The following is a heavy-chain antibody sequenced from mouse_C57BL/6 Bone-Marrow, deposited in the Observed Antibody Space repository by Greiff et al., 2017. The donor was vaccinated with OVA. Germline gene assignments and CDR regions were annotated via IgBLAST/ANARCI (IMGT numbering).Heavy chain of an antibody. Sequence: VQRVESGPGLVQPSQSLSITCTVSGFSLTSYGVHWVRQSPGKGLEWLGVIWSGGSTDYNAAFISRLSISKDNSKSQVFFKMNSLQADDTAIYYCARTGGTHWGQGTTLTVSS. CDR3: ARTGGTH. CDR2: IWSGGST. J-gene: IGHJ2*01. CDR1: GFSLTSYG. V-gene: IGHV2-2*01. D-gene: IGHD3-3*01.